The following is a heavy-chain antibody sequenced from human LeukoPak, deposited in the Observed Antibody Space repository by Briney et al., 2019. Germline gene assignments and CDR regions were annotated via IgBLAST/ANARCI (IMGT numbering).Heavy chain of an antibody. J-gene: IGHJ6*03. V-gene: IGHV3-23*01. Sequence: GGSLRLSCAASGFTFSNDAMSWVRQAPGKGLEWVSAISGSRGSTYYADSVKGRFTISRDNSKNTLYLQMNSLRAEDTAVYYCAKDRDYSTDYYYYYMDVWGKGTTVTVSS. CDR3: AKDRDYSTDYYYYYMDV. CDR2: ISGSRGST. CDR1: GFTFSNDA. D-gene: IGHD4-17*01.